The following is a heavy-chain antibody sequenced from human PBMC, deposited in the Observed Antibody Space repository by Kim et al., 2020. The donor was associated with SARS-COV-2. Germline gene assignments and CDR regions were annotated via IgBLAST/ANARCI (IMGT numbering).Heavy chain of an antibody. D-gene: IGHD6-13*01. J-gene: IGHJ6*02. V-gene: IGHV1-69*13. CDR3: ARVRAAHDYYYYYGMDV. Sequence: SVKVSCKASGGTFSSYAISWVRQAPGQGLEWMGGIIPIFGTANYAQKFQGRVTITADESTSTAYMELSSLRSEDTAVYYCARVRAAHDYYYYYGMDVWGQGTTVTVSS. CDR1: GGTFSSYA. CDR2: IIPIFGTA.